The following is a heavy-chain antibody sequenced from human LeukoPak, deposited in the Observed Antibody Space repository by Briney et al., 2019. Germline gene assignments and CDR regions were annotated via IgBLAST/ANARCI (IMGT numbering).Heavy chain of an antibody. J-gene: IGHJ4*02. D-gene: IGHD6-6*01. CDR3: ARHETMNRLYSSSVY. Sequence: ASVKVSCKASGYTFTGYYMHWVRQAPGQGLEWMGWINPNSGGTNYAQKFQGRVTMTRDTSISTAYLQWSSLKASDTAMYYCARHETMNRLYSSSVYWGQGTLVTVSS. CDR1: GYTFTGYY. V-gene: IGHV1-2*02. CDR2: INPNSGGT.